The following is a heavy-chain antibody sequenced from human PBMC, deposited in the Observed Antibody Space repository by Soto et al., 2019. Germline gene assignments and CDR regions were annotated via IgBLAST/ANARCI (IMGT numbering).Heavy chain of an antibody. CDR3: VHLSGSLYHYYGSDV. CDR1: CASVSSSNHY. Sequence: SETLSLTCTVSCASVSSSNHYWSWVRQPPGKGLEWIGYVYYSGSTNSNPSLKSRVTLSLDTSRSQFSLKLNSVTAADTDVYYCVHLSGSLYHYYGSDVWGQGTTGTVSS. V-gene: IGHV4-61*01. CDR2: VYYSGST. D-gene: IGHD1-26*01. J-gene: IGHJ6*02.